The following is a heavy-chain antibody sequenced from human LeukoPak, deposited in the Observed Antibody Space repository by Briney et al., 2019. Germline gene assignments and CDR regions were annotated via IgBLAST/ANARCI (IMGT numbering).Heavy chain of an antibody. Sequence: PGRSLRLSCAASGFTFSSYGMHWVRQAPGKGLEWVAVISYDGSNKYYADSVKGRFTISRDNAKNSLYLQMNSLRAEDTALYYCARGEYYYDSSGYSLDYWGQGTLVTVSS. V-gene: IGHV3-30*03. CDR3: ARGEYYYDSSGYSLDY. CDR2: ISYDGSNK. D-gene: IGHD3-22*01. J-gene: IGHJ4*02. CDR1: GFTFSSYG.